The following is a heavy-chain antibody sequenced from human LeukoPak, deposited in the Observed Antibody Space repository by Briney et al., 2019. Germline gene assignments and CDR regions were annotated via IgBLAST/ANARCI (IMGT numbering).Heavy chain of an antibody. CDR3: AKYRGFGDSYDS. D-gene: IGHD3-10*01. CDR1: GFTSSSYA. Sequence: GGSLRLSRAASGFTSSSYAMSWVRQAPGKGLERVSSIGGSGGSTYYAASVKGRSTISRDTSKNTLYQQMNSLRAEDTAVYYWAKYRGFGDSYDSWGQGTLVTVSS. J-gene: IGHJ4*02. CDR2: IGGSGGST. V-gene: IGHV3-23*01.